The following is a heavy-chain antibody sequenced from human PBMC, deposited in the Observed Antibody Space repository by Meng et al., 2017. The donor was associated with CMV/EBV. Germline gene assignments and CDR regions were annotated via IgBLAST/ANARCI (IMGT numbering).Heavy chain of an antibody. CDR1: GDPISGYY. V-gene: IGHV4-59*01. D-gene: IGHD3-3*01. Sequence: SDLLSPTCTVPGDPISGYYWSWVRQPPGKGLEWIGHIHDSGSTYYNPTLKSRVTISVDTTKNQFSLKLSSVTAADTAVYYRERVREGFWSGFSTFDYWGQGTLVTVSS. J-gene: IGHJ4*02. CDR2: IHDSGST. CDR3: ERVREGFWSGFSTFDY.